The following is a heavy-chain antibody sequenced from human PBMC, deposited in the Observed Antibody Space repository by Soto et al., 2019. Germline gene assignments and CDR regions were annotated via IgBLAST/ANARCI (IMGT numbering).Heavy chain of an antibody. J-gene: IGHJ4*02. D-gene: IGHD2-8*01. CDR3: ARPPFPGRINGVCYPCDH. Sequence: QVQLVQSGAEVKKPGASGKVSCKASGYTFTHYYIHWVRQAPGQGLEWMGMINPSGGSTDYAQKFQVRVTMTTDTSTTTVYMELSSLRCDDTAVYYCARPPFPGRINGVCYPCDHWGQGTLVTDSS. V-gene: IGHV1-46*01. CDR1: GYTFTHYY. CDR2: INPSGGST.